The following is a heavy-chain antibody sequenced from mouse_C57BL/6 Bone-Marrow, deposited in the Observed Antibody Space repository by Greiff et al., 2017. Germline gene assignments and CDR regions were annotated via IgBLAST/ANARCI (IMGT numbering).Heavy chain of an antibody. D-gene: IGHD2-2*01. J-gene: IGHJ2*01. CDR2: ISNGGGST. CDR1: GFTFSDYY. Sequence: DVQLVESGGGLVQPGGSLKLSCAASGFTFSDYYMYWVRQTPEKRLEWVAYISNGGGSTYYPDTVKGRFTISRDNATNTLYLQMSRLKSEGTAMYYCARRVVTRGAFYYFDYWGQGTTLTVSS. V-gene: IGHV5-12*01. CDR3: ARRVVTRGAFYYFDY.